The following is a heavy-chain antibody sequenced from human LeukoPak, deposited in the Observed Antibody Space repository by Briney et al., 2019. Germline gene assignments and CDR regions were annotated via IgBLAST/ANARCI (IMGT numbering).Heavy chain of an antibody. Sequence: ASVKVSCKASGYTFTSYGISWVRQAPGQGLEWMGWISAYNGNTNYAQKLQGRVTMTTDTSTSTAYVELRSLRSDDTAVYYCARDEDTAMVAYYYYYYGMDVWGQGTTVTVSS. D-gene: IGHD5-18*01. CDR2: ISAYNGNT. CDR1: GYTFTSYG. CDR3: ARDEDTAMVAYYYYYYGMDV. V-gene: IGHV1-18*01. J-gene: IGHJ6*02.